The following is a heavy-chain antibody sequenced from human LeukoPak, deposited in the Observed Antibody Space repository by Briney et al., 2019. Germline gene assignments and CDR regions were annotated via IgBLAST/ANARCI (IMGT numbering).Heavy chain of an antibody. CDR3: ARPLYSSGWYGVMDV. V-gene: IGHV4-39*07. Sequence: SETLSLTCTVSGGSISSSSYYWGWLRPPPGKGLEWIGSIYYSGSTYYNPSLKSRVTISVDTSKNQFSLKLSSVTAADTAVSYCARPLYSSGWYGVMDVWGKGTTVTVSS. D-gene: IGHD6-19*01. CDR2: IYYSGST. J-gene: IGHJ6*03. CDR1: GGSISSSSYY.